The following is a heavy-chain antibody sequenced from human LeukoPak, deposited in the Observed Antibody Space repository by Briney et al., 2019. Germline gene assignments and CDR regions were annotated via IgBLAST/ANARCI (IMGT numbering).Heavy chain of an antibody. CDR2: ISSSSSYI. CDR3: AREGRYYYDSDY. D-gene: IGHD3-22*01. V-gene: IGHV3-21*01. CDR1: GFTFSSYS. J-gene: IGHJ4*02. Sequence: PGGSLRLSCAASGFTFSSYSMNWVRQAPGKGLEWVSSISSSSSYIYYADSVKGRFTISRDNAKNSLYLQMNSLRAEDTAVYYCAREGRYYYDSDYWGQGTLVTVSS.